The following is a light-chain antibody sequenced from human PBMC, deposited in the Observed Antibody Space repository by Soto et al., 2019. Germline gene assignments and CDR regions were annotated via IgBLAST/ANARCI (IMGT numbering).Light chain of an antibody. CDR1: QSVSSY. V-gene: IGKV3-11*01. CDR3: QRRCNWPPIT. J-gene: IGKJ5*01. Sequence: EIVLTQSPATLSLSPGERATLSCRASQSVSSYLAWYQQKPGQAPMLLIYGASNRATGIPARFSGSGSGTDFTLAISSREPEDFAVHYCQRRCNWPPITFGQGTRLEIK. CDR2: GAS.